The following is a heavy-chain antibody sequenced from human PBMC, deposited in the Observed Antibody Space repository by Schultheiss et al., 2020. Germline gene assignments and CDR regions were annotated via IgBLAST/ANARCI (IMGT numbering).Heavy chain of an antibody. CDR1: GFTFSSYG. CDR2: IWYDGSNK. D-gene: IGHD4-17*01. CDR3: ARVPLAYGDLELFDY. V-gene: IGHV3-33*01. Sequence: GGSLRLSCAASGFTFSSYGMHWVRQAPGKGLEWVAVIWYDGSNKYYADSVKGRFTISRDNSKNTLYLQMNSLRAEDTAVYYCARVPLAYGDLELFDYWGQGTLVNVSS. J-gene: IGHJ4*02.